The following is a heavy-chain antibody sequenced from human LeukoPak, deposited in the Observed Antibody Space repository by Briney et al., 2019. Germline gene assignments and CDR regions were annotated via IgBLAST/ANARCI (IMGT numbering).Heavy chain of an antibody. CDR2: IKHSGST. J-gene: IGHJ4*02. CDR3: ARGQAAARRKSPGQSGPGPIDY. CDR1: GVPFSGYY. D-gene: IGHD6-13*01. Sequence: SETLSLTCAVYGVPFSGYYWRWLRHPPGKGLEWIGEIKHSGSTKYNPSLKSRDTISVDASKNQFSVTQSSVPPADTAVLYCARGQAAARRKSPGQSGPGPIDYWGQGTLVTVSS. V-gene: IGHV4-34*01.